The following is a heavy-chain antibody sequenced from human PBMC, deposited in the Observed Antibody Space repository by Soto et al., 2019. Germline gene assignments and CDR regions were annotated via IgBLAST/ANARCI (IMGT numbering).Heavy chain of an antibody. CDR2: IYYSRST. D-gene: IGHD3-10*01. Sequence: QLQLQESGPGLVKPSETLSLTCTVSGGSISSSSYYWGWIRQPPGKGLEWIGSIYYSRSTYYNPSLKSRVTISVDTSKNQFSLKLSSVTAADTAVYYCARRRSMVRGALDYWGQGTLVTVSS. V-gene: IGHV4-39*01. CDR1: GGSISSSSYY. CDR3: ARRRSMVRGALDY. J-gene: IGHJ4*02.